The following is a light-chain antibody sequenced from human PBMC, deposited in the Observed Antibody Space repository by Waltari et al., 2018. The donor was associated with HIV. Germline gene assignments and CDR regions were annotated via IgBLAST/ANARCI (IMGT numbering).Light chain of an antibody. CDR1: QSVSSSS. CDR3: QQYDGSSLT. CDR2: GAF. J-gene: IGKJ4*01. V-gene: IGKV3-20*01. Sequence: EIVLAQSPDTLSLSPGESVPLSCRASQSVSSSSLAWYQHKGGQAPRLLIYGAFNRASGIPERFNGRGSGTDFTLTISRLEPEDCAVYYCQQYDGSSLTFGGGTKVVIK.